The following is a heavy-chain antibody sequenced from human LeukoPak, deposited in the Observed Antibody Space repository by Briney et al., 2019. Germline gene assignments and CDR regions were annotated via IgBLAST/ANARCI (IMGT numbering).Heavy chain of an antibody. Sequence: PGGSLRLSCAASGFTFSSYAMSWVRQAPGKGLEWVSYISSSGSTIYYADSVKGRFTISRDNAKNSLYLQMNSLRAEDTAVYYCARDFKDFWSGYYGMDVWGQGTTVTVSS. D-gene: IGHD3-3*01. J-gene: IGHJ6*02. CDR1: GFTFSSYA. CDR2: ISSSGSTI. CDR3: ARDFKDFWSGYYGMDV. V-gene: IGHV3-48*04.